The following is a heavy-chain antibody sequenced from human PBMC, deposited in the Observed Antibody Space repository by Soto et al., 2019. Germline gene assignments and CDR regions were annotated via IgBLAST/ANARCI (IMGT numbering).Heavy chain of an antibody. CDR2: IWYDGSNK. J-gene: IGHJ6*02. CDR3: ARGTYYGMDV. CDR1: GFTFSSYA. Sequence: QVQLVESGGGVVQPGRSLRLSCAASGFTFSSYAMHWVRQAPGKGLEWVAVIWYDGSNKYYADSVKGRFTISRDNSKNTLYLQMTSLRVEDTAVYYCARGTYYGMDVWGQGTTVTVSS. V-gene: IGHV3-33*08.